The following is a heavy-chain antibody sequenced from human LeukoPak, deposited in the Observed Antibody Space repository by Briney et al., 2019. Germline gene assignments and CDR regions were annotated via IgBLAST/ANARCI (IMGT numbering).Heavy chain of an antibody. D-gene: IGHD3-3*01. CDR2: IDWDDDK. J-gene: IGHJ6*03. CDR3: ARIQRFFVNYYYYYYMDV. V-gene: IGHV2-70*11. CDR1: GFSLSTSGMC. Sequence: SGPTLVNPTQTLTLTCTFSGFSLSTSGMCVSWIRQPPGKALEWLARIDWDDDKYYSTSLKTRLTISKDTSKNQVVLTMTNMDPVDTATYYCARIQRFFVNYYYYYYMDVWGKGTTVTISS.